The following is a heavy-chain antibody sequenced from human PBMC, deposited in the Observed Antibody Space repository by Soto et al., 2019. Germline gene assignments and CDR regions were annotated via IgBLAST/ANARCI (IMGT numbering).Heavy chain of an antibody. J-gene: IGHJ6*02. CDR2: ISYDGSNK. V-gene: IGHV3-30-3*01. Sequence: GGSLRLSCAASGFTFSSYAMHWVRQAPGKGLEWVAVISYDGSNKYYADSMKGRFTISRDNSKNTLYLQMNSLRAEDTAVYYCARSHLMDVWGQGTTVTVSS. CDR1: GFTFSSYA. CDR3: ARSHLMDV.